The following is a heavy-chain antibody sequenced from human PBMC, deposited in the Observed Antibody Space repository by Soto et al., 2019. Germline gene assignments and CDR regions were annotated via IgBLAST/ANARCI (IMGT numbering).Heavy chain of an antibody. CDR1: GFTFDDYA. CDR2: INWNSGSI. V-gene: IGHV3-9*01. CDR3: VKDESINWYSGHFRH. D-gene: IGHD6-13*01. Sequence: GGSLRLSCAASGFTFDDYAMHWVRQVRGKGLEWVSGINWNSGSIGYGDSVKGRFAISRDNAKNSLHLQMNSLSAEDTAFYYCVKDESINWYSGHFRHWGQGTLVTVSS. J-gene: IGHJ1*01.